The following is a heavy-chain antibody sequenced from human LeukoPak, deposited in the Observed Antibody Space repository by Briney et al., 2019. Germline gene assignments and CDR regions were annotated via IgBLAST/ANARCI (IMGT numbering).Heavy chain of an antibody. CDR2: IYSGGGT. V-gene: IGHV3-53*01. D-gene: IGHD1-26*01. J-gene: IGHJ4*02. Sequence: GGSLRVFCAASGFTVTSNYMSWVRQAPGKGLEWVSIIYSGGGTYYADSVKGRFTISRDNSENTLFLQMNSLRAEDTAVYYCARDSSGRPLFHFDYWGQGTLVTVSS. CDR3: ARDSSGRPLFHFDY. CDR1: GFTVTSNY.